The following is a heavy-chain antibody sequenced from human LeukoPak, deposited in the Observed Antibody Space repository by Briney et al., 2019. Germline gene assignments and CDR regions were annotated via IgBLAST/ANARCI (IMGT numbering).Heavy chain of an antibody. CDR2: IVVASVNT. V-gene: IGHV1-58*01. D-gene: IGHD4-17*01. J-gene: IGHJ6*02. CDR1: GFTFVTSA. CDR3: AATLTVTTGSAYFGMDV. Sequence: GASVKVSCKASGFTFVTSAVQWVRQARGQRLEWIGWIVVASVNTNNAQKFQERVTITRDMSTSTAYMELSSLRSEDTAVYYCAATLTVTTGSAYFGMDVWGQGTTVTVSS.